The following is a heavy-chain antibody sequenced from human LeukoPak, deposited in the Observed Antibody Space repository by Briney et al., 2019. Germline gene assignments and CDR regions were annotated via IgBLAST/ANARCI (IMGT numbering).Heavy chain of an antibody. V-gene: IGHV1-24*01. J-gene: IGHJ4*02. CDR3: ATDLRRYNWNYANFDY. Sequence: ASVTVSCKVSGYTLTELSMHWVRQAPGKGLEWMGGFDPEDGETIYAQKFQGRVTMTEDTSTDTAYMELSSLRSEDTAVYYCATDLRRYNWNYANFDYWGQGTLVTVSS. D-gene: IGHD1-7*01. CDR1: GYTLTELS. CDR2: FDPEDGET.